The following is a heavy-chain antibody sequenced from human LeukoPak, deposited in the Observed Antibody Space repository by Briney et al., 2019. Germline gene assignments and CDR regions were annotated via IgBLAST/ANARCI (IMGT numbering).Heavy chain of an antibody. CDR2: IYPGDSDT. Sequence: AESLKISCKGSGYSFISYWIVWVRQLPGKGLEWMGIIYPGDSDTRYSPSFQGQVTISADKSISTAYLQWSSLQASDTAMYYCARQGDYGYYFDYWGQGTLVTVSS. CDR1: GYSFISYW. D-gene: IGHD4-17*01. J-gene: IGHJ4*02. V-gene: IGHV5-51*01. CDR3: ARQGDYGYYFDY.